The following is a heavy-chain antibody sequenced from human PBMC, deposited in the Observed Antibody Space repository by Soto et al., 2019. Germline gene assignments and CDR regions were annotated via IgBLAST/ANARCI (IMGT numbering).Heavy chain of an antibody. J-gene: IGHJ3*01. CDR3: ARGLGSGYYYG. CDR2: IYYSGST. V-gene: IGHV4-59*01. D-gene: IGHD3-22*01. Sequence: SETLSLTCTVSGGSISSYYWSWIRQPPGKGLEWIGYIYYSGSTNYNPSLKSRVTISVDTSKNQFSLKLSSVTAADTAVYYCARGLGSGYYYGWGQGTMVTVSS. CDR1: GGSISSYY.